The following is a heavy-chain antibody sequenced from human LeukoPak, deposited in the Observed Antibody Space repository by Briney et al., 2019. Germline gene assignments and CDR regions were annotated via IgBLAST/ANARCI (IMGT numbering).Heavy chain of an antibody. Sequence: GGSLRLSCAASGFTFSSYGMHWVRQAPGKGLEWVAVISYDGSNKYYADSVKGRFTISRDNSKNTLYLQMNSLRAEDTAVYYCARWTSCGGDCHILDYWGQGILVTVSS. J-gene: IGHJ4*02. V-gene: IGHV3-30*03. D-gene: IGHD2-21*02. CDR3: ARWTSCGGDCHILDY. CDR1: GFTFSSYG. CDR2: ISYDGSNK.